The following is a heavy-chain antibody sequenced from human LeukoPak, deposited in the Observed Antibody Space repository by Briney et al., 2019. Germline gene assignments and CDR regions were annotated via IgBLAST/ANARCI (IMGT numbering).Heavy chain of an antibody. D-gene: IGHD3-10*01. J-gene: IGHJ4*02. CDR2: IYYSGST. CDR1: GGSISSSSYY. V-gene: IGHV4-39*07. Sequence: SETLSLTCTVSGGSISSSSYYWGWIRQPPGKGLEWIGSIYYSGSTYYNPSLKSRVTISVDTSKNQFSLNLNSVTAADTAVYYCARGLWFGDTPPGYWGQGTLVTVSS. CDR3: ARGLWFGDTPPGY.